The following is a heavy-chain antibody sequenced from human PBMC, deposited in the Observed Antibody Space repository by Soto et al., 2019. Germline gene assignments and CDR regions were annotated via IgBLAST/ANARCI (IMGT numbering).Heavy chain of an antibody. CDR1: GFTFSSYS. CDR2: ISSSSSTI. D-gene: IGHD3-10*01. J-gene: IGHJ4*02. V-gene: IGHV3-48*02. CDR3: ARDAATMVRGVIYFDY. Sequence: EVQLVESGGGLVQPGGSLSLSCAASGFTFSSYSMNWVRQAPGKGLEWVSYISSSSSTIYYADSVKGRFTISRDNAKNSLYLQMNSLRDEDTAVYYCARDAATMVRGVIYFDYWGQGTLVTVSS.